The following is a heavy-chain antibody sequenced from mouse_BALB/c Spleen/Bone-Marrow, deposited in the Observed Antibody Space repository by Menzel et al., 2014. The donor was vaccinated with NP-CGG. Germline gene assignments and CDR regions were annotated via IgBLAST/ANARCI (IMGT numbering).Heavy chain of an antibody. CDR2: IDPSDSET. D-gene: IGHD4-1*01. CDR1: GYTFXSYW. V-gene: IGHV1-69*02. J-gene: IGHJ2*01. CDR3: ARNWVYFDY. Sequence: VQLQQSGAELVEPGAPVKLSCKASGYTFXSYWMNWVKQRPGRGLEWIGRIDPSDSETHYNQKFKDKATLTVDKSSSTAYIQLSSLTSEDSAVYYCARNWVYFDYWGQGTTLTVSS.